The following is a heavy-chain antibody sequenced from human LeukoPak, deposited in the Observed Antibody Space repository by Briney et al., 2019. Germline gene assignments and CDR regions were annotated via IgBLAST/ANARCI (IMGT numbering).Heavy chain of an antibody. Sequence: GESLKISCKGSGYIFSSYWIGWVRQMPGKGLEWMGIINPADSDTRYSPYFQDQVTISADKSISTAYLQWSSLKASDTAMYYCARGEQQLVHHNWGQGTLVTVSS. V-gene: IGHV5-51*01. CDR1: GYIFSSYW. D-gene: IGHD6-13*01. CDR2: INPADSDT. J-gene: IGHJ4*02. CDR3: ARGEQQLVHHN.